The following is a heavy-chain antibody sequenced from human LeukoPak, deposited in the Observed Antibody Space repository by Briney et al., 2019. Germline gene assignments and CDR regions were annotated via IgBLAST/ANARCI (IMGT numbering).Heavy chain of an antibody. CDR3: ESDGGYYGSGIF. D-gene: IGHD3-10*01. Sequence: GGSLRLSCAASGFTFSSYWMSWGRQAPGKGLEWVSNIKQDGSEKYYVDSVKGRFTISRDNAKNSMYLQMNSLRAEDTAVYYCESDGGYYGSGIFRGQGTMVTVSS. J-gene: IGHJ3*01. V-gene: IGHV3-7*01. CDR2: IKQDGSEK. CDR1: GFTFSSYW.